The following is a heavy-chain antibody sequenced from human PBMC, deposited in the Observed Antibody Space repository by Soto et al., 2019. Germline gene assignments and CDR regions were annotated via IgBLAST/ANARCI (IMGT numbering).Heavy chain of an antibody. CDR1: GFTFSSYA. J-gene: IGHJ6*02. CDR2: ISGSGGST. D-gene: IGHD6-13*01. CDR3: ANNNSSSWYPYYYYGMDV. Sequence: GGSLRLSCAASGFTFSSYAMSWVRQAPGKGLEWVSAISGSGGSTYYADSVKGRFTISRDNSKNTLYLQMNSLRAEDTAVYYCANNNSSSWYPYYYYGMDVWGQGTTVTVSS. V-gene: IGHV3-23*01.